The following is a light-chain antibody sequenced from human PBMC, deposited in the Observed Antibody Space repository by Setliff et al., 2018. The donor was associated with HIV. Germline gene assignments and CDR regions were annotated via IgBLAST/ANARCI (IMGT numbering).Light chain of an antibody. Sequence: AIRMTQSPSSFSASTGDRVTITCRASQGISSYLAWYQQKPGKAPKLLIYAASTLQSGVPSRFSGSGSGTDFTLTINCLQSEDFATYYCQQYYSYPQTFGQGTKVDIK. CDR3: QQYYSYPQT. J-gene: IGKJ1*01. V-gene: IGKV1-8*01. CDR1: QGISSY. CDR2: AAS.